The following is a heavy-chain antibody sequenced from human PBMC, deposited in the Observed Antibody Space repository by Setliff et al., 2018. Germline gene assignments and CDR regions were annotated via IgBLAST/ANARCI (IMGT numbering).Heavy chain of an antibody. V-gene: IGHV1-3*01. D-gene: IGHD4-17*01. Sequence: ASVKVSCKASGYTFTSYAMHWVRQAPGQRLEWMGWINAGNGNTKYSQKLQGRVTVTRDTSASTAYMELSSLRSEDTAVYYCARGATVVIYYYMDVWGKGTTVTVSS. CDR3: ARGATVVIYYYMDV. CDR2: INAGNGNT. CDR1: GYTFTSYA. J-gene: IGHJ6*03.